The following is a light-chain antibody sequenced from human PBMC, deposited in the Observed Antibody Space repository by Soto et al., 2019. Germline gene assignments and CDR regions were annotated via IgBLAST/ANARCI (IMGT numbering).Light chain of an antibody. CDR2: GAS. CDR3: QQYGTSPWT. V-gene: IGKV3-20*01. J-gene: IGKJ1*01. CDR1: QIVSSSF. Sequence: ETVLTPSPGTLSLYAGERSTLSCRASQIVSSSFLTWYQQKPGQAPRLLIYGASSRATGIPDRFSGSGSGTDFTLTIDRLEPEDFAVYYCQQYGTSPWTFGQGTKVDIK.